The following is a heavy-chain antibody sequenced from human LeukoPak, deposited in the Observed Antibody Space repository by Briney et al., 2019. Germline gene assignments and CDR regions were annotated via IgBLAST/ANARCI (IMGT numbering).Heavy chain of an antibody. D-gene: IGHD4-17*01. J-gene: IGHJ5*02. CDR2: ISGSGGST. V-gene: IGHV3-23*01. CDR1: GFTFSSYA. CDR3: AKGPYPYGFRYNWFDP. Sequence: PGGSLRLSCAASGFTFSSYAMSWVRQAPGKGLEWVSAISGSGGSTYYADSVKGRFTISRDNSKNTLYLQMNSLRAEDTAVYYCAKGPYPYGFRYNWFDPWGQGTLVTVSS.